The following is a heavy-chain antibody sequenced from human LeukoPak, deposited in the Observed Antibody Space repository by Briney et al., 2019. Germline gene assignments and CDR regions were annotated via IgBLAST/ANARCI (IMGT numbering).Heavy chain of an antibody. V-gene: IGHV1-2*06. J-gene: IGHJ4*02. CDR3: ARDLGYSYGYGEDY. Sequence: ASVKVSCKASGYTFTGYYMHWVRQAPGHGLEWMGRINPNTGGTNYAQKFQGRVTMTRDTSISTAYMALSRLRSDDTAVYYCARDLGYSYGYGEDYWGQGTLVTVSS. CDR2: INPNTGGT. D-gene: IGHD5-18*01. CDR1: GYTFTGYY.